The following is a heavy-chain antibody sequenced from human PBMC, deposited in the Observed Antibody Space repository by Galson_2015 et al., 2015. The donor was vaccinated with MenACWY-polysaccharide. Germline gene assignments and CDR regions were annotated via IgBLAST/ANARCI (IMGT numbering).Heavy chain of an antibody. CDR3: ARDSEYPQHDY. CDR1: GFTFSSSW. CDR2: INQGGSTT. D-gene: IGHD1-1*01. V-gene: IGHV3-7*01. J-gene: IGHJ4*02. Sequence: SLRLSCAASGFTFSSSWMNWVRQAPGKGLEWLANINQGGSTTNYVDSVKGRFTVSRDNAKNSLDLQVNSLRAEDTAVYYCARDSEYPQHDYWGQGTLVTVSS.